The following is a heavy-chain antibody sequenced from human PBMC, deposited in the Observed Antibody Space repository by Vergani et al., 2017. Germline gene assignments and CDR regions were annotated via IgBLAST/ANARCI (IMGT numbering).Heavy chain of an antibody. D-gene: IGHD2-15*01. CDR1: GYTFTDYN. V-gene: IGHV1-2*07. Sequence: QVQLVQSGAEVKKPGASVKVSCRASGYTFTDYNVHWVRQAPGQGLEWMGWINPKNGDTNYVHRFQNRVTLSRDTSIATAYMELSRLRSDDTAVYFCARDLSYCSGGICYPGYYYYGLDIWGQGTKVTV. CDR3: ARDLSYCSGGICYPGYYYYGLDI. CDR2: INPKNGDT. J-gene: IGHJ6*02.